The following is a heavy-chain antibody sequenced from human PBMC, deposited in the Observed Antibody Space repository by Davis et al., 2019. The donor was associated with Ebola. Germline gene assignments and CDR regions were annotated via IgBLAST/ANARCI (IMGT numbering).Heavy chain of an antibody. J-gene: IGHJ6*02. V-gene: IGHV3-30*18. Sequence: PGGSLRLSCAASGFKGSNYGMYWVRQAPGKGLEWVAVISYDGSNKYYADSLKGRFTISRDDPRNTLYLETNSLRADDTAVYYCAKSLFTFGGGLVGYGMDVWGQGTTVTVSS. D-gene: IGHD3-16*01. CDR2: ISYDGSNK. CDR1: GFKGSNYG. CDR3: AKSLFTFGGGLVGYGMDV.